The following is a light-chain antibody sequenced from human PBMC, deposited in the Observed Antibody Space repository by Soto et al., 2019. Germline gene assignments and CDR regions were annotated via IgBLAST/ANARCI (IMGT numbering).Light chain of an antibody. J-gene: IGKJ5*01. V-gene: IGKV1-5*01. CDR2: AAS. CDR1: QSISTW. CDR3: QQYNDYIT. Sequence: DTQLNPSPSTLSASIGDRVTLTCRASQSISTWLAWYQQKPGKAPKLLIYAASTLENGVPTRFSGTGSETEFTLTVSSLQPDDSATYYCQQYNDYITFGQGTRLEIK.